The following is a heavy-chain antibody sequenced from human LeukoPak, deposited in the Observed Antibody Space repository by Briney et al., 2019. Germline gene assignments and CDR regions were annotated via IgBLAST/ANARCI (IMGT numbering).Heavy chain of an antibody. CDR3: ARDEGHTVTNEYFQH. CDR2: INHSGST. V-gene: IGHV4-34*01. CDR1: GGSFSGYY. Sequence: SETLSLTCAVYGGSFSGYYWSWIRQPPGKGLEWIGEINHSGSTNYNPSLKSRVTISVDTSKNQFSLKLSSVTAADTAVYYCARDEGHTVTNEYFQHWGQGTLVTVSS. D-gene: IGHD2-2*01. J-gene: IGHJ1*01.